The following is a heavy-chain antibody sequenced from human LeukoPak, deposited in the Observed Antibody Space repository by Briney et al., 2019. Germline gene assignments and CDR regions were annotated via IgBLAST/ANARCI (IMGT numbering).Heavy chain of an antibody. V-gene: IGHV3-21*01. CDR1: GFTFSSYS. Sequence: GGSLRLSCAASGFTFSSYSMNWVRQAPGKGLEWVSSISSSSSYIYYADSVKGRFTISRDNAKNSLYLQMNSLRAEDTAGYYCARGGVVGATLDEPSFDYWGKGTLVTVSS. J-gene: IGHJ4*02. CDR3: ARGGVVGATLDEPSFDY. CDR2: ISSSSSYI. D-gene: IGHD3-3*01.